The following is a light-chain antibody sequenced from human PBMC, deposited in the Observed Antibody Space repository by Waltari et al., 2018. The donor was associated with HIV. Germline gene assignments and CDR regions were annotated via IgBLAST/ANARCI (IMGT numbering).Light chain of an antibody. V-gene: IGLV1-44*01. CDR2: NNN. CDR3: AAWDDSLNGHVL. Sequence: QSVLTQPPSASGTPGQRVTFSCSGSSSNIGSNPVDWYQKLPGTAPRLLIYNNNQRPSGVPDRLSGSKSGTSASLAISGRQSEDEADYYCAAWDDSLNGHVLFGGGTKLTVL. J-gene: IGLJ2*01. CDR1: SSNIGSNP.